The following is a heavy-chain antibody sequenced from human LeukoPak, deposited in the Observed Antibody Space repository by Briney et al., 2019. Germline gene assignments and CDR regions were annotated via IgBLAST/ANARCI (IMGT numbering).Heavy chain of an antibody. J-gene: IGHJ5*01. CDR2: INTADGNT. CDR1: GYTFTNHA. CDR3: ARPGASSPGNWFAS. D-gene: IGHD6-13*01. V-gene: IGHV1-3*04. Sequence: ASVKVSCKASGYTFTNHAMHRVRQAPGQGLEWMGWINTADGNTKYSQKFQGRVTITRDTSASIVYLELTSLRSEDTAVYYCARPGASSPGNWFASWGQGTLATVSS.